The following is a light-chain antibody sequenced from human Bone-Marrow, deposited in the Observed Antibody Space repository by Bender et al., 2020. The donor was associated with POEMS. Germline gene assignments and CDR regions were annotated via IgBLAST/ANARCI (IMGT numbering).Light chain of an antibody. J-gene: IGLJ3*02. CDR2: SVN. V-gene: IGLV1-44*01. Sequence: QSVLTQPPSASGTPGQRVTISCSGSNSNIGTNAVNWYQQFPGTAPKLLIYSVNQRPSGVPDRFSAFTAGTSASLAISGLQSEDEADYYCAAWDAGRSGGVFGGGTKLTVL. CDR3: AAWDAGRSGGV. CDR1: NSNIGTNA.